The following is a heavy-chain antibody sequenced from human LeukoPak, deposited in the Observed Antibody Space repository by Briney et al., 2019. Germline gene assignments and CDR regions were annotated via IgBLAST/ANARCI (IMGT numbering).Heavy chain of an antibody. CDR3: ARLGSVGYYNYQYMDI. J-gene: IGHJ6*03. V-gene: IGHV4-34*01. D-gene: IGHD3-10*01. Sequence: SETLSLTCAEHGGSFSGYYWSRIRQPPGKGQEWICEINDIGNTNYDPSLRSRVTISVDASKNQFSLSLTSATAADTAVYFCARLGSVGYYNYQYMDIWGNGTTVTVSS. CDR2: INDIGNT. CDR1: GGSFSGYY.